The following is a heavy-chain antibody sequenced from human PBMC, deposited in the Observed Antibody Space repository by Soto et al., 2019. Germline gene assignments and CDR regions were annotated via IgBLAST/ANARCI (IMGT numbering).Heavy chain of an antibody. CDR3: GNSPGSGSAPEASGY. V-gene: IGHV3-23*01. D-gene: IGHD6-19*01. J-gene: IGHJ4*02. CDR2: FCASGENT. Sequence: EAQVLESGGGLAQPGGSLRLSCATSGFTFSGYAMSWVRQTPGKGLGWVSVFCASGENTYYADSLEGRFIISRDNSKNSLFLHMNGRRSEYTAVYFCGNSPGSGSAPEASGYWCRRTLVSGSS. CDR1: GFTFSGYA.